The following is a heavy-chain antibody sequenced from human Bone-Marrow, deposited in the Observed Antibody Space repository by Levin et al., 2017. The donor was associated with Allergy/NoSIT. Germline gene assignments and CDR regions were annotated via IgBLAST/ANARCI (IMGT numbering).Heavy chain of an antibody. CDR3: VKGGWYNLDPDWDS. D-gene: IGHD6-19*01. Sequence: RGESLKISCAASGFGFAFSNYAMTWVRQAPGKGLEWVSAISGSGSTTFYAHSVQGRFTMSRDHSENTVYLQMNRLRVEDTAIYYCVKGGWYNLDPDWDSWGQGTLVTVSS. CDR2: ISGSGSTT. J-gene: IGHJ4*02. V-gene: IGHV3-23*01. CDR1: GFGFAFSNYA.